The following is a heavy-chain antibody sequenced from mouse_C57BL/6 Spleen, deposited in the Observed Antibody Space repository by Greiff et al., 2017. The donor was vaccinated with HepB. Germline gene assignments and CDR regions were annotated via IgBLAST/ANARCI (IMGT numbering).Heavy chain of an antibody. CDR1: GYTFTSYW. Sequence: QVHVKQSGAELAKPGASVKLSCKASGYTFTSYWMHWVKQRPGQGLEWIGYINPSSGYTKYNQKFKDKATLTADKSSSTAYLQLSSLTYEDSAVYYCARLGDYDPYAMDYWGQGTSVTVSS. CDR2: INPSSGYT. CDR3: ARLGDYDPYAMDY. V-gene: IGHV1-7*01. D-gene: IGHD2-4*01. J-gene: IGHJ4*01.